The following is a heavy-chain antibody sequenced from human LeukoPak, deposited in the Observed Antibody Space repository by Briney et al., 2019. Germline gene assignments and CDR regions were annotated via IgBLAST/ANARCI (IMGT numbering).Heavy chain of an antibody. CDR1: GDSVSSNSVA. J-gene: IGHJ3*01. V-gene: IGHV6-1*01. Sequence: SQTLSLTCAISGDSVSSNSVAWNWIRQSPSRGLEWLGRTYYRSKWYNDYAESVKSRITINPDTSKNQFSLQLNFVTPEDTAVYYCARALAAAGGFAFDFWGQGTMVTVSS. CDR3: ARALAAAGGFAFDF. CDR2: TYYRSKWYN. D-gene: IGHD6-13*01.